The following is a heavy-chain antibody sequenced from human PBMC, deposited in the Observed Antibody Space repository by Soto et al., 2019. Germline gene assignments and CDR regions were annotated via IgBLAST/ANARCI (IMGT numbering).Heavy chain of an antibody. V-gene: IGHV4-31*03. Sequence: SETLSLTCTVSGDSIGGVGYWSWIRQFPGRGLEWIGCISSSGSTYYNPALNNRISLSLDPPQNQFSLKLLSVTAADTAIYYCARSGVTGIVIPSHWFDPWGQGTMVTVSS. CDR3: ARSGVTGIVIPSHWFDP. D-gene: IGHD2-21*02. CDR1: GDSIGGVGY. CDR2: ISSSGST. J-gene: IGHJ5*02.